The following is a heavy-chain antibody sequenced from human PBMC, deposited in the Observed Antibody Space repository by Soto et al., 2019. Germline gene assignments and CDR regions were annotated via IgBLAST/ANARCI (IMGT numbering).Heavy chain of an antibody. D-gene: IGHD6-13*01. CDR1: GFTFSSYG. Sequence: QVQLVESGGGVVQPGRSPRLSCAASGFTFSSYGMHWVRQAPGKGLEWVAVIWYDGSNKYYADSVKGRFTISRDNSKNTLYLQMNSLRAEDTAVYYCARGAGTGGVDYWGQGTLVTVSS. J-gene: IGHJ4*02. CDR2: IWYDGSNK. V-gene: IGHV3-33*01. CDR3: ARGAGTGGVDY.